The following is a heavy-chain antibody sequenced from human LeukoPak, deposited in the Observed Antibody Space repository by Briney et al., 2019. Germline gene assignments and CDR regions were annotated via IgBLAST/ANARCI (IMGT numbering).Heavy chain of an antibody. D-gene: IGHD2-15*01. CDR1: GFTFSRYL. CDR3: ASFIFALGF. CDR2: IKQDGSET. V-gene: IGHV3-7*02. Sequence: GGSLRHSCAVSGFTFSRYLMSWVRQAPGKGPEWVGNIKQDGSETYYVDSVKGRFTISRDNAKNSLYLQMNSLRAEGTAVYYCASFIFALGFWGQGTLVTVSS. J-gene: IGHJ4*02.